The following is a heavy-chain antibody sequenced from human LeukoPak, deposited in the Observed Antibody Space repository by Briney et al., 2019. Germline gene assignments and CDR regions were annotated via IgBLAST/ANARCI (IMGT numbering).Heavy chain of an antibody. CDR3: ARRLTQYDCFDP. D-gene: IGHD2-2*01. V-gene: IGHV6-1*01. J-gene: IGHJ5*02. CDR1: RGRGSSKSVP. CDR2: TYYRSTWYN. Sequence: PTPSPPCGLFRGRGSSKSVPLEWVRPSPPRGPEGVGRTYYRSTWYNDYAVSVRGRITVNPDTSKNQFSLHLNSVTPEDTAVYYCARRLTQYDCFDPWGQGILVTVSS.